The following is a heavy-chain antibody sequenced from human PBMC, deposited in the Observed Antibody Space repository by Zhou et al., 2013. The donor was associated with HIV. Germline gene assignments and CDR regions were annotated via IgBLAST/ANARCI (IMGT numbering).Heavy chain of an antibody. CDR2: INPNSGGT. Sequence: QVYLAQSGAEVKKPGASVRISCQASGYTFTDYVLHWWRQAPGQGLEWMGWINPNSGGTNYAQKFQGRVTMTRDTSISTAYMELSRLRSDDTAVYYCARNRRIAASGPDAFDYLGPRDSGHRLF. CDR3: ARNRRIAASGPDAFDY. D-gene: IGHD6-13*01. V-gene: IGHV1-2*02. J-gene: IGHJ3*02. CDR1: GYTFTDYV.